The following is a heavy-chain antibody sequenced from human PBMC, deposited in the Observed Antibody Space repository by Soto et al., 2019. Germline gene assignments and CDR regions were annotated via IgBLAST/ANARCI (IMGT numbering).Heavy chain of an antibody. CDR1: GFRFRYYG. V-gene: IGHV3-33*01. CDR3: ARAPSAAGTVGFDF. Sequence: VGSLRLSCETSGFRFRYYGMHWVRQAPGKGLEWVAVIWHDGSNKHYADSVKGRFTVSRDNSKSTLFLQMDTLRAEDTAVYYCARAPSAAGTVGFDFWGQGTPVTVS. CDR2: IWHDGSNK. J-gene: IGHJ4*02. D-gene: IGHD1-1*01.